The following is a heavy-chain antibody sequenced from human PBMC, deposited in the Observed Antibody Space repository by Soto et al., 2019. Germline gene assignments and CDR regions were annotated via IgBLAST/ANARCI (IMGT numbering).Heavy chain of an antibody. CDR2: INHSGST. V-gene: IGHV4-34*01. Sequence: SETLSLTCAVYGGSFSGYYWSWIRQPPGKGLEWIGEINHSGSTNYNPSLKSRVTISVDTSKNQFSLKLSSVTAADTAVYYCARVLDVLLWFGEDYWGQGTLVTVSS. CDR1: GGSFSGYY. D-gene: IGHD3-10*01. J-gene: IGHJ4*02. CDR3: ARVLDVLLWFGEDY.